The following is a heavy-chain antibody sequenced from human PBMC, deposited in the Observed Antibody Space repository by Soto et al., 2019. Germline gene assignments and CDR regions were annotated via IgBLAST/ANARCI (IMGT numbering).Heavy chain of an antibody. J-gene: IGHJ6*03. D-gene: IGHD2-15*01. CDR1: GYTFTSYG. V-gene: IGHV1-18*01. CDR3: ARAVVVVAATGYYYMDV. Sequence: ASVKVSCKASGYTFTSYGISWVRQAPGQGLEWMGWISAYNGNTNYAQKLQGRVTMTTNTSTSTAYMELRSLRSDDTAVYYCARAVVVVAATGYYYMDVWGKGTTVTVSS. CDR2: ISAYNGNT.